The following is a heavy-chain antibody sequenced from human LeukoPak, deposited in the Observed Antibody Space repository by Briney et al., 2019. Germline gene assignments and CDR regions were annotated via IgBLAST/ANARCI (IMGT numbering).Heavy chain of an antibody. D-gene: IGHD2-15*01. Sequence: PGGSLRLSCAASGFTFSSYEMNWVRQAPGKGLEWVSYISSSGSTIYYADSVKGRFTISRDNAKNSLYLQMNSLRAEDTAVYYCAKDVYCSGGSCYFDYWGQGTLVTVSS. CDR2: ISSSGSTI. J-gene: IGHJ4*02. CDR1: GFTFSSYE. V-gene: IGHV3-48*03. CDR3: AKDVYCSGGSCYFDY.